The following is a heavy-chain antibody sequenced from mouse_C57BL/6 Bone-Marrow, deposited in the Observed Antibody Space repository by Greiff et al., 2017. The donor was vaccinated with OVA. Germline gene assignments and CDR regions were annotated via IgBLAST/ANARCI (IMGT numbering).Heavy chain of an antibody. CDR3: ARKLYYGYDGAMDY. CDR2: IWSGGST. CDR1: GFSLTSYG. J-gene: IGHJ4*01. Sequence: VQLQQSGPGLVQPSQSLSITCTVSGFSLTSYGVHWVRQSPGKGLEWLGVIWSGGSTDYNAAFISRLSISKNNSKSQVFFKMNSLPADDTAIYYCARKLYYGYDGAMDYWGQGTSVTVSS. D-gene: IGHD2-2*01. V-gene: IGHV2-2*01.